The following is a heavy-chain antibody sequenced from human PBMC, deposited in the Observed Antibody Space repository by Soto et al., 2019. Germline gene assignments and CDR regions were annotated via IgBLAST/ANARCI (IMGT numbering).Heavy chain of an antibody. CDR2: IYYTGST. V-gene: IGHV4-61*01. D-gene: IGHD5-18*01. J-gene: IGHJ4*02. CDR3: ARVRGLQLWFFDY. Sequence: SETLSLTCTVSGGSVTSGSYYWSWIRQPPGRGLEWIGYIYYTGSTNYNPSLKSRVTISADSSKNQFSLELTSVTAADTAVYYCARVRGLQLWFFDYWGQGTLVTVSS. CDR1: GGSVTSGSYY.